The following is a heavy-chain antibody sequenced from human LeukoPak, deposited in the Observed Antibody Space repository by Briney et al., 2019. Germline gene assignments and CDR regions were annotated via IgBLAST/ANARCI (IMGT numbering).Heavy chain of an antibody. CDR1: GGSISSSSW. D-gene: IGHD3-22*01. Sequence: SGTLSLTCAVSGGSISSSSWWSWVRQPPGKGLEWIGEIYHSGSTNYNPSLKSRVTISVDKSKNQFSLKLSSVTAADTAVYSCARDWNYYDSSGLLDPWGQGTLVTVSS. J-gene: IGHJ5*02. CDR3: ARDWNYYDSSGLLDP. V-gene: IGHV4-4*02. CDR2: IYHSGST.